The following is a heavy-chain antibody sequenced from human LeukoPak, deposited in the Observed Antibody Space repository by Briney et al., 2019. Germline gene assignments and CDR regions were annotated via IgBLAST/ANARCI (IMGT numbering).Heavy chain of an antibody. J-gene: IGHJ6*02. CDR2: ISGSGGST. CDR3: AKDTTYYDFWSGYALRDYYYGMDV. CDR1: GFTFSSYA. Sequence: GGSLRLSCAASGFTFSSYAMSWVRKAPGRGLEWVSVISGSGGSTYYADSVKGRFTISRDNSKNTLYLQMNSLRAEDTAVYYCAKDTTYYDFWSGYALRDYYYGMDVWGQGTTVTVSS. V-gene: IGHV3-23*01. D-gene: IGHD3-3*01.